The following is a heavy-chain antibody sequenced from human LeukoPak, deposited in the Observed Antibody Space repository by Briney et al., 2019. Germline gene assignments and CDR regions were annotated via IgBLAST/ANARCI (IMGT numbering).Heavy chain of an antibody. Sequence: GASVKVSCKASGGTFSSYAISWVRQAPGQGLEWMGGIIPIFGTANYAQKFQGRVTITADESTSTAYMELSSLRSEDTAVYYCARSQSVRGVIKVSRGKNGIGWFDYWGQGTLVTVSS. CDR2: IIPIFGTA. D-gene: IGHD3-10*01. V-gene: IGHV1-69*13. CDR1: GGTFSSYA. J-gene: IGHJ4*02. CDR3: ARSQSVRGVIKVSRGKNGIGWFDY.